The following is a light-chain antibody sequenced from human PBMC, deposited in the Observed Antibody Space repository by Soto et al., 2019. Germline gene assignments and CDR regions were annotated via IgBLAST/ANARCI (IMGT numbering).Light chain of an antibody. J-gene: IGKJ1*01. Sequence: EIVLTQSPGTLSLSPGERATLSCRASQSISSSYLAWYQQKPGQAPRLLIYGASSRDTGIPDRFSGSGSGTDFTLTISRLEPEDFAVYYCQPYGSSRTFGQGSKVEIK. CDR2: GAS. V-gene: IGKV3-20*01. CDR3: QPYGSSRT. CDR1: QSISSSY.